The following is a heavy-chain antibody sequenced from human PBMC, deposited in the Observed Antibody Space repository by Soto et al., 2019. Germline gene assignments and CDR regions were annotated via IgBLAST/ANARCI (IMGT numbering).Heavy chain of an antibody. CDR1: GYTFINFG. J-gene: IGHJ4*02. Sequence: GASVKVSCKTSGYTFINFGITWVRQAPGQGLEWVGKIRGYNGDTNYAPKLQGRVTMTTDTSRSTAYLELRTLRSDDTAVYYCARGRHRNPDYWGQGTLVTVSS. CDR3: ARGRHRNPDY. CDR2: IRGYNGDT. V-gene: IGHV1-18*04. D-gene: IGHD4-4*01.